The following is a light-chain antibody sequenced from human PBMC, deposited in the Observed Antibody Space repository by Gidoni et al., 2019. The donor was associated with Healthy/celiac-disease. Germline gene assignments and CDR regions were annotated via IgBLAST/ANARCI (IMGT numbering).Light chain of an antibody. CDR3: QQFNSYPRT. CDR1: QDISSY. Sequence: DIQLTQSPSFLSASVGDRVTITCWASQDISSYLAWYQQKPGRSPNLLIYSASTLQSGVPSRFSGSGAGTAFTLTISSLQPEDSATYYCQQFNSYPRTFGQGTKVEVK. J-gene: IGKJ1*01. V-gene: IGKV1-9*01. CDR2: SAS.